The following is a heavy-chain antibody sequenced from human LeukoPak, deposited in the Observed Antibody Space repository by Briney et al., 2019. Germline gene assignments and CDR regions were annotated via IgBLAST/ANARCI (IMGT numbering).Heavy chain of an antibody. CDR1: GFTFSSYA. J-gene: IGHJ6*03. CDR2: ISYDGSNK. CDR3: ARGSSWNGYYYYYYMDV. V-gene: IGHV3-30*04. D-gene: IGHD1-1*01. Sequence: GGSLRLSCAASGFTFSSYAMHWVRQAPGKGLEWVAVISYDGSNKYYADSVKGRFTISRDNSKNTLYLQMNRLRAEDTAVYYCARGSSWNGYYYYYYMDVWGKGTTVTVSS.